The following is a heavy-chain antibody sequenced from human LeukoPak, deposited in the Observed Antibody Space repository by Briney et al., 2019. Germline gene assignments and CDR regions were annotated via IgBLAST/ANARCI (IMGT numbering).Heavy chain of an antibody. D-gene: IGHD2-21*02. V-gene: IGHV3-7*03. Sequence: PGGSLRLSCVASGFTFSSYAMSWVRQAPGKGLEWVANIKQDGSEKYYVDSVKGRFTISRDNAKNSLYLQMNSLRAEDTAVYYCAKARSRGDWTFDYWGQGTLVTVSS. CDR3: AKARSRGDWTFDY. J-gene: IGHJ4*02. CDR1: GFTFSSYA. CDR2: IKQDGSEK.